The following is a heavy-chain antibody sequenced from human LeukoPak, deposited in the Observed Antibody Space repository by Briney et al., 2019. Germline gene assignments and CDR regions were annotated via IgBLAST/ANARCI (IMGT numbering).Heavy chain of an antibody. Sequence: SETLSLTCTVSGGSISSYYWSWIRQPPGKGLEWIGRIYTSGSTNYNPSLKSRVTMSVDTSKNQFSLKLSSVTAADTAVYYCAREGPTIVAGCAFDIWGQGTMVTVSS. CDR2: IYTSGST. J-gene: IGHJ3*02. CDR3: AREGPTIVAGCAFDI. D-gene: IGHD6-19*01. V-gene: IGHV4-4*07. CDR1: GGSISSYY.